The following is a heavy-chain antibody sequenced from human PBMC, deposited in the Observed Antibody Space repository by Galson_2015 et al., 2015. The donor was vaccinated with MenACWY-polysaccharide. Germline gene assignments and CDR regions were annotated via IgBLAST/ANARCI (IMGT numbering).Heavy chain of an antibody. CDR1: GDSLSGHSVA. J-gene: IGHJ4*02. V-gene: IGHV6-1*01. CDR2: TYFRSKWYS. D-gene: IGHD5-12*01. CDR3: ARGLAVTGYDVDY. Sequence: CAISGDSLSGHSVAWNWIRQSPSRGLEWLGRTYFRSKWYSDYAESVKSRISINADTSKNQFSLQLNSVTPEDTAVYYCARGLAVTGYDVDYLGQATLVTVSS.